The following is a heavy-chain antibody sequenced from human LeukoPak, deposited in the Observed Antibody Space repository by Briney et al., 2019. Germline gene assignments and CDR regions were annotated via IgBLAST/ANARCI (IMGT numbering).Heavy chain of an antibody. J-gene: IGHJ4*02. CDR1: GGSINSYY. V-gene: IGHV4-59*01. CDR3: ARGGDYGDLRYFDY. CDR2: IFYSGST. D-gene: IGHD4-17*01. Sequence: SETLSLTCTVSGGSINSYYWSWIRQPPGKGLEWIGYIFYSGSTKYNPSLKSRVTISVDKSKNQFSLKLTSVTAADTAVYYCARGGDYGDLRYFDYWGQGTLVTVSS.